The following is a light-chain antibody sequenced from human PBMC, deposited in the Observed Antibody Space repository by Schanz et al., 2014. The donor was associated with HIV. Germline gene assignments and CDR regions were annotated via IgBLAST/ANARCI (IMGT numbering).Light chain of an antibody. Sequence: QSALTQPPSASGSPGQSVTISCTGTSSDVGAYNYVSWYQQHPGKAPKLMIYDVTNRPSGVSSRFSGSKSGNTASLTISGLQAEDEAVYYCCSYAGSYTWVFGGGTKLTVL. CDR3: CSYAGSYTWV. J-gene: IGLJ3*02. CDR2: DVT. V-gene: IGLV2-11*01. CDR1: SSDVGAYNY.